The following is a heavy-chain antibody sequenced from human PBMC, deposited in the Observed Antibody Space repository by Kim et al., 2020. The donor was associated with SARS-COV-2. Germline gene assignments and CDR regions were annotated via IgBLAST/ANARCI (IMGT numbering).Heavy chain of an antibody. CDR3: ARHVLVSSSWYNWFDP. CDR2: IYYSGST. J-gene: IGHJ5*02. Sequence: SETLSLTCTVSGGSISSSSYYWGWIRQPPGKGLEWIGSIYYSGSTYYNPSLKSRVTISVDTSKNQFSLKLSSVTAADTAVYYCARHVLVSSSWYNWFDPWGQGTLVTVSS. D-gene: IGHD6-13*01. V-gene: IGHV4-39*01. CDR1: GGSISSSSYY.